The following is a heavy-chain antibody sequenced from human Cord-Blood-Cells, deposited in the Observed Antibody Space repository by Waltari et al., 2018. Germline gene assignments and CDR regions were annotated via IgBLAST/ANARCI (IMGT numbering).Heavy chain of an antibody. V-gene: IGHV1-2*02. J-gene: IGHJ2*01. CDR3: ARDRGGYWYFDL. CDR2: INPNSGGT. Sequence: QVQLVQSGAEVKKPGASVKVSCKASGYTFTGYYMHWVRQAPGQGLEWMGWINPNSGGTNYAKKVQGRVTMTRDTSISTAYMELSRLRSDDTAVYYCARDRGGYWYFDLWGRGTLVTVSS. D-gene: IGHD3-16*01. CDR1: GYTFTGYY.